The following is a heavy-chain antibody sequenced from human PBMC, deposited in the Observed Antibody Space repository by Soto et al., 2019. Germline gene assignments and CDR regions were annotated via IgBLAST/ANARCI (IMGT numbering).Heavy chain of an antibody. CDR1: GFTFSSYA. CDR2: ISGSGGST. V-gene: IGHV3-23*01. D-gene: IGHD2-15*01. J-gene: IGHJ4*02. CDR3: AKDQVVVVAAIGTCSFAY. Sequence: EVQLLESGGGLVQPGGSLRLSCAASGFTFSSYAMSWVRQAPGKGLEWVSAISGSGGSTYYADSVKGRFTISRDNSNKTLYLQLTSLRAEDTAVYYCAKDQVVVVAAIGTCSFAYWGQGTLVTVSS.